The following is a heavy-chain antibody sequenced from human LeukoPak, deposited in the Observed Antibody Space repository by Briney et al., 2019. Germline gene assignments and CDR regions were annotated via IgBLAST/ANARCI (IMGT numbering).Heavy chain of an antibody. CDR2: VSYSGST. CDR1: GGSISGQY. J-gene: IGHJ4*02. V-gene: IGHV4-59*11. D-gene: IGHD1-26*01. Sequence: SETLSLTCTVSGGSISGQYWSWIRQPPGKGLEWIGFVSYSGSTNYNPSLNGRVTITLDTSKNQFSLRLNSVTAADTAVYYCARGGASSRYFDYWGQGTLVTVSS. CDR3: ARGGASSRYFDY.